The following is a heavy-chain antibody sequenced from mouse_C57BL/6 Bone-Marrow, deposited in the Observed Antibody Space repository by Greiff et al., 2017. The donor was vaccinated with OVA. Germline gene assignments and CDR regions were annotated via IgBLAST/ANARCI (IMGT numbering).Heavy chain of an antibody. D-gene: IGHD2-5*01. V-gene: IGHV1-15*01. CDR2: IDPETGGT. J-gene: IGHJ2*01. CDR1: GYSFTDYE. CDR3: TRSNSNYGDFDI. Sequence: QVQLQQSGAELVRPGASVTLSCKASGYSFTDYEMHWVKQTPVHGLEWIGAIDPETGGTAYNHKLKGKAILTADKSSSTAYMELRSLTSEDADVYYCTRSNSNYGDFDIWGQGTTLTVSS.